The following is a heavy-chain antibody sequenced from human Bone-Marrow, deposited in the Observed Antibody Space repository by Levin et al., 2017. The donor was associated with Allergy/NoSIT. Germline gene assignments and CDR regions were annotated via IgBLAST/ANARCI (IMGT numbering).Heavy chain of an antibody. Sequence: GESLKISCAASGFTFSSYWMSWVRQAPGKGLEWVANIKQDGSEKYYVDSVKGRFTISRDNAKNSLYLQMNSLRAEDTAVYYCARVAAAGLVAPAFDIWGQGTMVTVSS. V-gene: IGHV3-7*04. CDR1: GFTFSSYW. CDR2: IKQDGSEK. D-gene: IGHD6-13*01. CDR3: ARVAAAGLVAPAFDI. J-gene: IGHJ3*02.